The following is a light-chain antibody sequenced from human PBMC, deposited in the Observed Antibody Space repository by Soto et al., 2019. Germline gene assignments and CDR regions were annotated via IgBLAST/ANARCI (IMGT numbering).Light chain of an antibody. CDR3: AAWDDSLSHYV. CDR1: SSDVGGYKY. V-gene: IGLV2-11*01. J-gene: IGLJ1*01. Sequence: QSALTQPRSVSGSPGQSVTISCTGTSSDVGGYKYVSWYQQHPGKVPKLMMFDVSERPSGVPDRFSGSKSGNTASLSISGLQAEDEADYYCAAWDDSLSHYVFGTGTKLTVL. CDR2: DVS.